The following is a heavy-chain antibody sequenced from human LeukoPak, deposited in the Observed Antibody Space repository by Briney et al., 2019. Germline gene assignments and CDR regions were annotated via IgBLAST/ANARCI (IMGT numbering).Heavy chain of an antibody. CDR1: GYTFTSYG. CDR2: ISAYNGNT. J-gene: IGHJ3*02. D-gene: IGHD3-10*01. Sequence: ASVKVSCKASGYTFTSYGISWVRQAPGQGLEWMGWISAYNGNTNYAQKLQGRVTMTTDTSTSTAYMELRSLRSDDTAVYYCARARGLLWFGELRPSDAFDIWGQGTMVTVSS. CDR3: ARARGLLWFGELRPSDAFDI. V-gene: IGHV1-18*01.